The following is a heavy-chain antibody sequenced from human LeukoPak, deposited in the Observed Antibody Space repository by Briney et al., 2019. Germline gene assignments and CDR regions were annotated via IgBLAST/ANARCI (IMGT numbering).Heavy chain of an antibody. V-gene: IGHV1-69*06. J-gene: IGHJ3*02. CDR2: IIPIFGTA. Sequence: SVKVSCKASGGTFSSYAISWVRQAPGQGLEWMGGIIPIFGTANYAQKFQGRVTITADKSTSTAYMELSSLRSEDTAVYYCASPIAAAGTTAFDIWGQGTMVTVSS. CDR3: ASPIAAAGTTAFDI. D-gene: IGHD6-13*01. CDR1: GGTFSSYA.